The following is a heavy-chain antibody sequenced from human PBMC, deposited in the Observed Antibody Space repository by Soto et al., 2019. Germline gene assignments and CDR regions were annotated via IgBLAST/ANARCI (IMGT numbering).Heavy chain of an antibody. CDR2: INHSGST. J-gene: IGHJ6*02. CDR1: GGSFSGYY. V-gene: IGHV4-34*01. Sequence: SETLSLTCAVYGGSFSGYYWSWIRQPPGKGLEWIGEINHSGSTNYNPSLKSRVTISVDTSKNQFSLKLSSVTAADTAVYYCASAHGYYYYGMDVWGQGTTVTVSS. CDR3: ASAHGYYYYGMDV. D-gene: IGHD6-13*01.